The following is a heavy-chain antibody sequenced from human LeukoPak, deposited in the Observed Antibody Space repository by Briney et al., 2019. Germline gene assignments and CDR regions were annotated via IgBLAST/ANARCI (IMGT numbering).Heavy chain of an antibody. D-gene: IGHD6-13*01. V-gene: IGHV3-66*01. CDR1: GFTVSSNY. J-gene: IGHJ4*02. Sequence: GGSLRLSCAASGFTVSSNYMSWVRQAPGKGLEWVSVIYSGGSTYYADSVKGRFTISRDNSKNTLYLQMNSLRAEDTAVYYCARGVVAAAGTDYYFDYWGQGTLVTISS. CDR2: IYSGGST. CDR3: ARGVVAAAGTDYYFDY.